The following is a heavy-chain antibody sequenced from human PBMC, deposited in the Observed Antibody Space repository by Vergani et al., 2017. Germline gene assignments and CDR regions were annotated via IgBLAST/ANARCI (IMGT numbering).Heavy chain of an antibody. Sequence: VQLAESGGGRVQPGRSLRLSCAASGCSFSSHAIHWVRQAPGKGLEWVSAISGSGGSTYYADSVKGRFTISRDNSKNTLYLQMNSLRAEDTAVYYCAKGRVAVPGIDDYWGQGTLVTVSS. CDR1: GCSFSSHA. J-gene: IGHJ4*02. V-gene: IGHV3-23*04. D-gene: IGHD6-19*01. CDR3: AKGRVAVPGIDDY. CDR2: ISGSGGST.